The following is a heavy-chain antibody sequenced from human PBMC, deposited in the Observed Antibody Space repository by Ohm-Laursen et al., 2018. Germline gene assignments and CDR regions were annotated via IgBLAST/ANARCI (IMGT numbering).Heavy chain of an antibody. CDR1: RFTFTNYD. V-gene: IGHV3-23*01. J-gene: IGHJ4*02. CDR3: AKSSLTTSSSAYYFDQ. D-gene: IGHD6-6*01. CDR2: LSDDGRKT. Sequence: SLRLSCAASRFTFTNYDMSWVRQTPGKGLEWVSALSDDGRKTYYADSVKGRFTISRDNSRNTLYLQMNSLRDEDTAVYYCAKSSLTTSSSAYYFDQWGQGTLVTVSS.